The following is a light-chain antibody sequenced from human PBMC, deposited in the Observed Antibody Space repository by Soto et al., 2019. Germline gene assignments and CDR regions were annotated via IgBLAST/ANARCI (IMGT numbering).Light chain of an antibody. CDR3: AAWDDSLSGPNWV. V-gene: IGLV1-47*01. CDR2: RNN. J-gene: IGLJ3*02. CDR1: SSNIGSNY. Sequence: QSVVTQPPSASGTPGQRVTISCSGSSSNIGSNYVYWYQQLPGTAPKLLIYRNNQRPSGVPDRFSGSKSGTSASLAISGLRSEDGADYYCAAWDDSLSGPNWVFGGGTKLTVL.